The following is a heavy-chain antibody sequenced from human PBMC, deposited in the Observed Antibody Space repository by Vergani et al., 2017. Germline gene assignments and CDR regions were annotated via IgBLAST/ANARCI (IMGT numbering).Heavy chain of an antibody. CDR2: MYYDGTNN. CDR1: GFTFSNYG. Sequence: QVRLVESGGGVVQPGRSLRLSCAASGFTFSNYGMHWVRQAPGKGLEWVALMYYDGTNNYYADSVKGRFTISRDNSKNTLYLQMNSLRAEDTAVYYCARDPSFDYWGQGTLVTVSS. V-gene: IGHV3-33*01. J-gene: IGHJ4*02. CDR3: ARDPSFDY.